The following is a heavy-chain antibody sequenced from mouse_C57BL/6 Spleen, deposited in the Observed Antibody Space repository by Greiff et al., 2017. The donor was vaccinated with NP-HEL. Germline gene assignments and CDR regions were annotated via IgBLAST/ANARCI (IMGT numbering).Heavy chain of an antibody. V-gene: IGHV1-52*01. J-gene: IGHJ3*01. CDR1: GYTFTSYW. D-gene: IGHD3-1*01. CDR3: ARGANPAWFAY. Sequence: QVQLQQPGAELVRPGSSVKLSCKASGYTFTSYWMHWVKQRPIQGLEWIGNIDPSDSETHYNQKCKDKATLTVDKSSSTAYMQLSSLTSADSAVYYWARGANPAWFAYWGQGTLVTVSA. CDR2: IDPSDSET.